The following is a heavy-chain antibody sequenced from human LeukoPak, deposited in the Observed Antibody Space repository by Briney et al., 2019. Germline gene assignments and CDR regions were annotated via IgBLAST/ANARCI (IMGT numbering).Heavy chain of an antibody. J-gene: IGHJ4*02. CDR2: INPSSGDT. CDR1: GYTSNGYY. D-gene: IGHD3-10*01. Sequence: GASVKVSCKASGYTSNGYYMHWVRQAPGQGLEWMGWINPSSGDTNYAQKFQGRVTMTRDTSISTAYMELTSLRSDDTAVYYCVKGDYYGSGTIIVLWGQGTLVTVSS. V-gene: IGHV1-2*02. CDR3: VKGDYYGSGTIIVL.